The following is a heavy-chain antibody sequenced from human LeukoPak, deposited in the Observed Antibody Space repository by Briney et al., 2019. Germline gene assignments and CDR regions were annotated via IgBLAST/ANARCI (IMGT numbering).Heavy chain of an antibody. CDR2: INSDGSWT. J-gene: IGHJ4*02. D-gene: IGHD2-2*01. CDR3: AKDPCSSTSCYVFDY. V-gene: IGHV3-74*01. Sequence: TGGSLRLSCAASGNYWMHWVRQAPGKGLVWVSHINSDGSWTSYADSVKGRFTISRDNAKNSLYLQMNSLRAEDTALYYCAKDPCSSTSCYVFDYWGQGTLVTVSS. CDR1: GNYW.